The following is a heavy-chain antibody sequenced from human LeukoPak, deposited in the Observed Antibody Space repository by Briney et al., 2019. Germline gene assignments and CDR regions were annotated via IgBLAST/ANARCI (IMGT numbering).Heavy chain of an antibody. J-gene: IGHJ4*02. Sequence: GGSLRLSCAASGLTFSIHWMNWVRLAPGKGLEWVTFIRYDGSNTYAESVKGRFTISRDNSKNTVYLQMNSLAIEDTAIYYCAKNRWGSVATPDSWGQGTVVTVSS. V-gene: IGHV3-30*02. D-gene: IGHD5-12*01. CDR2: IRYDGSNT. CDR3: AKNRWGSVATPDS. CDR1: GLTFSIHW.